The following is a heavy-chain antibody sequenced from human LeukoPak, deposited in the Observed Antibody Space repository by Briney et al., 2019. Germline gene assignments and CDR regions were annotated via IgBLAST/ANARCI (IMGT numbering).Heavy chain of an antibody. D-gene: IGHD1-1*01. V-gene: IGHV1-58*02. J-gene: IGHJ6*03. CDR1: GFTFTSSA. Sequence: ASVKVSCKASGFTFTSSAMQWVRQARGQRLEWIGWIVVGSGNTNYAQKFQERVTITRDMSTSTAYMELSSLRSEDTAVYYCARQLERRYYYYMDVWGKGTTVTASS. CDR2: IVVGSGNT. CDR3: ARQLERRYYYYMDV.